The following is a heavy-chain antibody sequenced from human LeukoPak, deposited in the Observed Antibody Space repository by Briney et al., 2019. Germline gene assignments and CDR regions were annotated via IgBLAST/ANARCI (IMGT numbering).Heavy chain of an antibody. CDR2: ISSSSSYI. Sequence: GGSLRLSCAASGFTVSSNYMSWVRQAPGKGLEWVSSISSSSSYIYYADSVKGRFTISRDNAKNSLYLQMNSLRAEDTAVYYCARDPSIVVVPAANDYWGQGTLVTVSS. CDR1: GFTVSSNY. D-gene: IGHD2-2*01. CDR3: ARDPSIVVVPAANDY. V-gene: IGHV3-21*01. J-gene: IGHJ4*02.